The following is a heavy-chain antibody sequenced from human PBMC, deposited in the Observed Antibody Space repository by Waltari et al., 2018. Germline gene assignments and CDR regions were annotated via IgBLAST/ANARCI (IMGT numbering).Heavy chain of an antibody. CDR2: VSGSGKT. D-gene: IGHD2-15*01. CDR3: ARDRGRGLYLDS. Sequence: QLQLQESGPGLVKPSGTLSLTCAVSGDSMSSTFCWSWVRQPPGKGLEWMGQVSGSGKTNYNPSFASRVTISLDTYNKQFSLKVTSATAADTAVYYCARDRGRGLYLDSWGPGILVTVSP. J-gene: IGHJ4*02. V-gene: IGHV4-4*02. CDR1: GDSMSSTFC.